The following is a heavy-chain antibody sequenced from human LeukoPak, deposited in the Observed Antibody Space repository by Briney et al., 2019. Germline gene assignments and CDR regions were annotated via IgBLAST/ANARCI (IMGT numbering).Heavy chain of an antibody. V-gene: IGHV4-34*01. J-gene: IGHJ4*02. D-gene: IGHD3-10*01. CDR3: ARHGRVWFGELSYSAARRFDY. Sequence: SETLSLTCAVYGGSISGYYWSWIRQTPGKGLEWIGEINHSESTNYNPSLKSRVTISVDTSKNQFSLKLSSVTAADTAVYYCARHGRVWFGELSYSAARRFDYWGQGTLVTVSS. CDR2: INHSEST. CDR1: GGSISGYY.